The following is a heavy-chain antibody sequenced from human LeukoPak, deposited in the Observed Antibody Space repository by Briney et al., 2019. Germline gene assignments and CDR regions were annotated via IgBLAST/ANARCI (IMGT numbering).Heavy chain of an antibody. D-gene: IGHD2-2*02. Sequence: GGSLRLSCAASGFTFSSYAMSWVRQAPGKGLEWVSAISGSGGSTYYADSVRGRFTISRDNSKNTLYLRMNSLRAEDTAVYYCAKLFYIVVVPAAISAWGQGTLVTVSS. CDR2: ISGSGGST. V-gene: IGHV3-23*01. J-gene: IGHJ5*02. CDR1: GFTFSSYA. CDR3: AKLFYIVVVPAAISA.